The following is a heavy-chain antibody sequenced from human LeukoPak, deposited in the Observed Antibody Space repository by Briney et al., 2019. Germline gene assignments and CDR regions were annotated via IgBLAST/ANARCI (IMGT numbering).Heavy chain of an antibody. D-gene: IGHD3-10*01. CDR1: GFTFSNYD. V-gene: IGHV3-13*04. CDR2: IGIDGGT. Sequence: GGSLRLSCAASGFTFSNYDMHWVRQRSGKGLEWVSGIGIDGGTCYPGSVKGRFTISRDNAKDSFFLQMNNLRAGDTAVYYCARGLVDSGSFNFDYWGQGTLVTVSS. J-gene: IGHJ4*02. CDR3: ARGLVDSGSFNFDY.